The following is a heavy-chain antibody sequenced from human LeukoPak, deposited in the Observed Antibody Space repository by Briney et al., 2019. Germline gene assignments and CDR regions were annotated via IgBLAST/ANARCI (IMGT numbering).Heavy chain of an antibody. J-gene: IGHJ4*02. D-gene: IGHD6-19*01. CDR1: GGSISSYY. V-gene: IGHV4-59*01. CDR3: ARGAYNSGSYYFDH. CDR2: IYYSGST. Sequence: SETLSLTCTVSGGSISSYYWSWIRQPPGKGLEWIGYIYYSGSTNYNPSLKSRVTISVDTSKNQFSLKLSSVTAADTAVYYCARGAYNSGSYYFDHWGQGTLVTVSS.